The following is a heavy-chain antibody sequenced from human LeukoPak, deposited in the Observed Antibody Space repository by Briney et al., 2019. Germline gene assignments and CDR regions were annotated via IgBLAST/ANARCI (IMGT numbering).Heavy chain of an antibody. V-gene: IGHV3-23*01. Sequence: GGSLRLSRAAPGFTFSSYGMTWVRPAPGEGRGWVSAISGSGGRTYYADSVKGRFTISRDNSKNTLYLQMDSLRAEDTAVYYCAKDPMVRGLSYDYWGQGTLVTVSS. CDR3: AKDPMVRGLSYDY. D-gene: IGHD3-10*01. CDR2: ISGSGGRT. J-gene: IGHJ4*02. CDR1: GFTFSSYG.